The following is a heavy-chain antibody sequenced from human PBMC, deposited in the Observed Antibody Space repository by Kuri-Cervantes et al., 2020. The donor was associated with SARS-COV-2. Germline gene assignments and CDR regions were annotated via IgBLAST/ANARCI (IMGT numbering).Heavy chain of an antibody. V-gene: IGHV3-30-3*01. Sequence: GESLKISCAASGFTFSSYAMHWVRQAPGKGLEWVAVISYDGSNKYYADSVKGRFTISRDNSKNTLYLQMSSLRAEDTAVYYCAGEVLDAFDIWGQGTMVTVSS. D-gene: IGHD3-10*01. J-gene: IGHJ3*02. CDR1: GFTFSSYA. CDR2: ISYDGSNK. CDR3: AGEVLDAFDI.